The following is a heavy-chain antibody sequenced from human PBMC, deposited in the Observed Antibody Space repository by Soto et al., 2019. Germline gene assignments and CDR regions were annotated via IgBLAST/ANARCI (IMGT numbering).Heavy chain of an antibody. CDR3: ARVVPGAEAWFGP. D-gene: IGHD2-2*01. CDR1: GYTFSNYG. Sequence: ASVKVSCKPSGYTFSNYGITWVRQAPGQPLEWLGWISLYSDGTNYAQKFQGRVSMATDTSTTTAYMELRSLRSDDTAVYYCARVVPGAEAWFGPWGQGTLVTVSS. J-gene: IGHJ5*02. CDR2: ISLYSDGT. V-gene: IGHV1-18*01.